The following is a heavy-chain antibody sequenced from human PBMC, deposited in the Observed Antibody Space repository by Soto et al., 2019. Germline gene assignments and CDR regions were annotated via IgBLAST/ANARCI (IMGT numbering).Heavy chain of an antibody. J-gene: IGHJ4*02. Sequence: QVQLQESGPGLVKPSETLSLTCTVSGGSVSSGSYYWSWIRQPPGKGLEWVAVIWYDGSNKYYADCVKGRFTISRDNYKNTMYLQMNRLRAEDTAVYYCARDLGGYDFWSGYYMWGPSDYWGQGTLVTVSS. CDR3: ARDLGGYDFWSGYYMWGPSDY. D-gene: IGHD3-3*01. CDR1: GGSVSSGSYY. V-gene: IGHV3-33*08. CDR2: IWYDGSNK.